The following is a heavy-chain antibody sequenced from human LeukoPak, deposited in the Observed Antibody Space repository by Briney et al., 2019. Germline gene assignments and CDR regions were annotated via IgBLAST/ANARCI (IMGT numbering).Heavy chain of an antibody. CDR2: IGTAGDT. Sequence: PGGSLRLSCAASGFTFSSYDMHWVHQATGKGLEWVSAIGTAGDTYYPGSVKGRFTISRENAKNSLYLQMNSLRAGDTAVYYCARAGFKHYGMDVWGQGTTVTVSS. CDR1: GFTFSSYD. CDR3: ARAGFKHYGMDV. J-gene: IGHJ6*02. V-gene: IGHV3-13*01.